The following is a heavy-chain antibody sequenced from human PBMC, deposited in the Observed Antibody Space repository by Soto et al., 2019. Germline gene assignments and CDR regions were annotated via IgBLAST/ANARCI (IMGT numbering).Heavy chain of an antibody. J-gene: IGHJ6*03. CDR2: INPSGGST. Sequence: GASVKVSCKASGYTFTSYYMHWVRQAPGQGLEWMGIINPSGGSTSYAQKFQGRVTMARDTSTSTVYMELSSLRSEDTAVYYCDSASLARRVVAALPYYYYMDVWGKGTTVTVSS. CDR1: GYTFTSYY. CDR3: DSASLARRVVAALPYYYYMDV. V-gene: IGHV1-46*03. D-gene: IGHD2-15*01.